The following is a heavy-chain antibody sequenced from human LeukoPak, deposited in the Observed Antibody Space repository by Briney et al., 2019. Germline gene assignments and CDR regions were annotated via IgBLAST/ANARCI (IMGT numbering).Heavy chain of an antibody. CDR1: GFSFSGFA. D-gene: IGHD6-19*01. J-gene: IGHJ4*02. CDR3: AKDCGSGGPADY. Sequence: GGSLRLSCAASGFSFSGFAMHWVRQASGKGLEWVGRIRSKANSYATAYAASVKGRFTISRDDSKNTAYLQMNSLRAEDTAVYYCAKDCGSGGPADYWGQGTLVTVSS. CDR2: IRSKANSYAT. V-gene: IGHV3-73*01.